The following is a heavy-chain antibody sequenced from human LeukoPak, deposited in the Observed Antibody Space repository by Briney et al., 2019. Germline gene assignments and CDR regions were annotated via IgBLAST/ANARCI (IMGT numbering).Heavy chain of an antibody. CDR1: GFTFSSYA. CDR3: AKRRTHIVVAPAAIGAFDI. V-gene: IGHV3-23*01. D-gene: IGHD2-2*01. J-gene: IGHJ3*02. Sequence: PGGSLRLSCAASGFTFSSYAMSWVRQAPGKGLEWVSAISGSGGSTYYADSVKGRFTISRDNSKNTLYLQMNSLRAEDTAVYYCAKRRTHIVVAPAAIGAFDIWGQGTMVTVSS. CDR2: ISGSGGST.